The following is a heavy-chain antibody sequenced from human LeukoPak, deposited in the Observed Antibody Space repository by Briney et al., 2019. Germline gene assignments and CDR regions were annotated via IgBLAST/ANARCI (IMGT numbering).Heavy chain of an antibody. V-gene: IGHV3-33*01. Sequence: GGSLRLSCAASGFTFSSYCMHWVRQAPGKGLEWVAVIWYDGSDKYYADSVKGRFTIARDNSKNTLYLKMKSLRAEDTAVYSCAREPRYSSSYFDYWGQGTLVSVSS. D-gene: IGHD6-13*01. J-gene: IGHJ4*02. CDR3: AREPRYSSSYFDY. CDR1: GFTFSSYC. CDR2: IWYDGSDK.